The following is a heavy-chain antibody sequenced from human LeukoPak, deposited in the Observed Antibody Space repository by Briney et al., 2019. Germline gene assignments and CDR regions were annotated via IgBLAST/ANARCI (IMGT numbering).Heavy chain of an antibody. V-gene: IGHV3-30*04. J-gene: IGHJ4*02. Sequence: GRSLRLSCAASGFTFSGHAMHWARQTPGKGLEWVAVISYDGRNEYYADSVKGRFTISRDNSKNTLFLQMNSLRAEDTALYYCARQDCSPSCYLAYWGRGTLVTVSS. CDR2: ISYDGRNE. CDR3: ARQDCSPSCYLAY. D-gene: IGHD2-2*01. CDR1: GFTFSGHA.